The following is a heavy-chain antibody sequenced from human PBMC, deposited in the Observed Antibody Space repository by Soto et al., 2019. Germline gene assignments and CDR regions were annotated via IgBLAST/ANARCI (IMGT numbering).Heavy chain of an antibody. V-gene: IGHV3-53*01. Sequence: EVQLVESGGGLVQPGGSLRLSCAASGFIVSSNYMNWVRQAPGKGLQWVSAIYRGGGTYYADSVKGRFTISRDTSKNTVYLQMNTLRPENTAMYLCARAEPPNDSQYDGFDIWGQGTLVAVSS. J-gene: IGHJ3*02. CDR3: ARAEPPNDSQYDGFDI. D-gene: IGHD1-1*01. CDR2: IYRGGGT. CDR1: GFIVSSNY.